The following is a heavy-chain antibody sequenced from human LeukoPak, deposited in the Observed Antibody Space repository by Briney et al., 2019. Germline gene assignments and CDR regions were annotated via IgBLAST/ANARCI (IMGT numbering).Heavy chain of an antibody. J-gene: IGHJ1*01. CDR1: GFAFSSYG. Sequence: GGSLRLSCAASGFAFSSYGMHWVRQAPGKGLEWVAVIWYGGSNKYYGDSVKGRFTISRDNANNTLYLQMNSLRAEDTAVYYCARVVGGTGAEYFQHWGQGTLVTVSS. D-gene: IGHD1-26*01. CDR3: ARVVGGTGAEYFQH. V-gene: IGHV3-33*08. CDR2: IWYGGSNK.